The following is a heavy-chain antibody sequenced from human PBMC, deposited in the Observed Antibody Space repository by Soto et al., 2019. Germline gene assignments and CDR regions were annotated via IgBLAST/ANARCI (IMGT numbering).Heavy chain of an antibody. Sequence: SETLSLTCTVSGFFISSYYWSWIRQPPGKGLEWIGYIYYSGSTNYNPSLKSRVTISVDTSKNQFSLKLSSVTAADTAVYYCARRYGGNFDYWGQGTLVTVSS. CDR1: GFFISSYY. D-gene: IGHD3-16*01. CDR2: IYYSGST. J-gene: IGHJ4*02. V-gene: IGHV4-59*01. CDR3: ARRYGGNFDY.